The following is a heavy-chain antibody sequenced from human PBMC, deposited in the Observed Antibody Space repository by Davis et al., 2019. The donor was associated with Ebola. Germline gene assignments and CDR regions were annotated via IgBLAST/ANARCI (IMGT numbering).Heavy chain of an antibody. Sequence: SETLSLTCAVSGDSISNTNWWSWVRQPPGKGLEWIGEIYHSGSTNYNPSLKSRVTMSVDESNNHFSLKLRYVTAADTAVYYCARTPSAAVNWFDPWGQGTLVTVSS. CDR1: GDSISNTNW. J-gene: IGHJ5*02. CDR3: ARTPSAAVNWFDP. D-gene: IGHD6-25*01. V-gene: IGHV4-4*02. CDR2: IYHSGST.